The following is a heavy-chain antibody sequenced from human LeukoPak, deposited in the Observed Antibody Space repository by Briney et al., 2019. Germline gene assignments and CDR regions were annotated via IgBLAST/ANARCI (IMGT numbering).Heavy chain of an antibody. CDR3: ARAPQDYYGMDV. V-gene: IGHV3-21*01. CDR1: GFTFSSDS. CDR2: ISSSSSYI. J-gene: IGHJ6*04. Sequence: GGSLRLSCAASGFTFSSDSMNWVRQAPGKGLEWVSSISSSSSYIYYADSVKGRFTISRDNAKNSLYLQMNSLRAEDTAVYYCARAPQDYYGMDVWGKGTTVTVSS.